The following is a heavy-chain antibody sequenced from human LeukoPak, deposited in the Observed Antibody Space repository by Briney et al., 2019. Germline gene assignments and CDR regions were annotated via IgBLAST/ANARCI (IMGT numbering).Heavy chain of an antibody. CDR2: IYHSGST. Sequence: SETLSLTCAVSGYSISSGYYWGWIRQPPGKGLEWIGSIYHSGSTYYNPSLKRRVTISVDTSKNQFSLKLSSVTAADTAVYYCARLGSYLSAFDIWGQGTMVTVSS. CDR3: ARLGSYLSAFDI. D-gene: IGHD1-26*01. V-gene: IGHV4-38-2*01. J-gene: IGHJ3*02. CDR1: GYSISSGYY.